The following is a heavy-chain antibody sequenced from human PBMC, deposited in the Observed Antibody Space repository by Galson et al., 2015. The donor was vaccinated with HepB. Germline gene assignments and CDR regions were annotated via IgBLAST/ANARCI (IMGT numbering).Heavy chain of an antibody. J-gene: IGHJ6*02. Sequence: QSGAEVKKPGESLRISCKGSGYSFTSYWISWVRQMPGKGLEWMGRIDPSDSYTNYSPSFQGHVTISADKSISTAYLQWSSLKASDTAMYYCARLGGSYSNYYGIDVWGQGTTVTVSS. CDR1: GYSFTSYW. V-gene: IGHV5-10-1*01. CDR2: IDPSDSYT. CDR3: ARLGGSYSNYYGIDV. D-gene: IGHD4-11*01.